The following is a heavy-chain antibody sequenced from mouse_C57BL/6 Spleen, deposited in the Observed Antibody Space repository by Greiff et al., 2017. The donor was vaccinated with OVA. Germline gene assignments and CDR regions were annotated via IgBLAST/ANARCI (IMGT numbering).Heavy chain of an antibody. D-gene: IGHD2-1*01. V-gene: IGHV1-50*01. Sequence: VKLQQPGAELVKPGASVKLSCKASGYTFTSYWMQWVKQRPGQGLEWIGEIDPSDSYTNYNQKFKGKATLTVDTSSSTAYMQLSSLTSEDSAVYYCARRGNGYYAMDYWGQGTSVTVSS. CDR2: IDPSDSYT. CDR3: ARRGNGYYAMDY. CDR1: GYTFTSYW. J-gene: IGHJ4*01.